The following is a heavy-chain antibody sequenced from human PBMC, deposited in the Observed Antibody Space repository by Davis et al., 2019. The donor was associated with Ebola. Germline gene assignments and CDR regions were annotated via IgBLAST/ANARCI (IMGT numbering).Heavy chain of an antibody. Sequence: PGGSLRLSCAASGFTFRNHAMHWVRQAPGKGLEWVAVVSHSQRETFYADSVKGRFTISRDNSENTLYLQMNSLTADDTAVYFCARAVFHEVLDSWGQGTPVTVSS. V-gene: IGHV3-30*04. CDR1: GFTFRNHA. CDR2: VSHSQRET. J-gene: IGHJ4*02. D-gene: IGHD3-3*01. CDR3: ARAVFHEVLDS.